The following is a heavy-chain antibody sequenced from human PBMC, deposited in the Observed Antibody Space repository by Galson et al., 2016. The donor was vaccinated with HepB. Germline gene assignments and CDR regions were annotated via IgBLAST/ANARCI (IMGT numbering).Heavy chain of an antibody. D-gene: IGHD1/OR15-1a*01. CDR1: GDSVSSNSAA. J-gene: IGHJ6*02. V-gene: IGHV6-1*01. CDR2: TYYRSKWYN. Sequence: CAISGDSVSSNSAAWNWIRQSPSRGLEWLGRTYYRSKWYNDYAVSVKSRIIVNPDTSKNQFSLQLSSVTPEDTAVYYYVEQRKGAPYGMDVWGQGTTVTVSS. CDR3: VEQRKGAPYGMDV.